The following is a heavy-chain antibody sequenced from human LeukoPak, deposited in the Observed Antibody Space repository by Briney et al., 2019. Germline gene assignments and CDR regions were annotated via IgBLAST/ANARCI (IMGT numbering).Heavy chain of an antibody. CDR1: GFTFSSYA. CDR3: ANESPYFDY. Sequence: GRSLRLSCAASGFTFSSYAMHWVRQAPGKGLEWVAVISYDGSNKYYADSVKGRFTISRGNSKNTLYLQMNSLRAEDTAVYYCANESPYFDYWGQGTLVTVSS. V-gene: IGHV3-30-3*02. CDR2: ISYDGSNK. J-gene: IGHJ4*02.